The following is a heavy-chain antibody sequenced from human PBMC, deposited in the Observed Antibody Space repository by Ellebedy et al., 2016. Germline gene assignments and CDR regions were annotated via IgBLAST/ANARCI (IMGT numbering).Heavy chain of an antibody. CDR1: GGSFSDYY. CDR3: ASSFGYSSGWSTDY. J-gene: IGHJ4*02. Sequence: SETLSLXXAVYGGSFSDYYWSWIRQPPGKGLEWIGEINHSGSTNYNPSLKSRVTISVDTSKNQFSLKLSSVTAADTAVYYCASSFGYSSGWSTDYWGQGTLVTVSS. V-gene: IGHV4-34*01. CDR2: INHSGST. D-gene: IGHD6-19*01.